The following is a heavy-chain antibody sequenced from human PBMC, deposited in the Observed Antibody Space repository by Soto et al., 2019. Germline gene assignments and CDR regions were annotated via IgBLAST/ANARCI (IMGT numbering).Heavy chain of an antibody. J-gene: IGHJ5*02. Sequence: ASVKVSCKASGYTFTSYDINWVRQATGQGLEWMGWMNPNSGNTGYAQKFQGRVTMTRNTSISTAYMELSSLRSEDTAVYYCARGRWSYSSSWYKFDPWGQGTRVTVAS. CDR3: ARGRWSYSSSWYKFDP. V-gene: IGHV1-8*01. CDR2: MNPNSGNT. CDR1: GYTFTSYD. D-gene: IGHD6-13*01.